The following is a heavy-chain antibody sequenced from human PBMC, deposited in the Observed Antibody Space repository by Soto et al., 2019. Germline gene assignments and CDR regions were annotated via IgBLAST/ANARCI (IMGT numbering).Heavy chain of an antibody. D-gene: IGHD6-6*01. CDR2: IIPIFGTA. CDR3: ARDEYRQLVLHFEGSDP. J-gene: IGHJ5*02. CDR1: GGTFSSYA. V-gene: IGHV1-69*13. Sequence: SLKVSCKASGGTFSSYAISWVRQAPGQGLEWMGGIIPIFGTANYAQKFQGRVTITADESTSTAYMELSSLRSEDTAVYYCARDEYRQLVLHFEGSDPWGQGTLVTVSS.